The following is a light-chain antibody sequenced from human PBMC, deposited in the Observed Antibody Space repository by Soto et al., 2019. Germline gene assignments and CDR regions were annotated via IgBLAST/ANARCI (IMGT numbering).Light chain of an antibody. Sequence: DIQLTQSPSFLSASVGDRVTITCRASQGISSYLAWYQQKPGKAPKLLISSASSLQSGVPARFSGSGSGADFTLSTTSLQPEDFATYYCQQSYGAPITFGQGTRLEIK. CDR2: SAS. CDR3: QQSYGAPIT. V-gene: IGKV1-39*01. J-gene: IGKJ5*01. CDR1: QGISSY.